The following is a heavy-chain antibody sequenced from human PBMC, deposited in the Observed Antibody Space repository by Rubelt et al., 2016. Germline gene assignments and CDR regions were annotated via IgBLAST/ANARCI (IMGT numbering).Heavy chain of an antibody. CDR2: INAGNGNT. D-gene: IGHD2-8*01. CDR3: AGAQRIRLLMVYAPTFDY. Sequence: QVQLAQSGAEVKKPGASVKVSCKASGYTFTSYAMHWVRQAPGQRLEWMGWINAGNGNTKYSQKFQGRVTITRDTTASTAYMELSSLRSEDTAVYYGAGAQRIRLLMVYAPTFDYWGQGTLVTVSS. J-gene: IGHJ4*02. V-gene: IGHV1-3*01. CDR1: GYTFTSYA.